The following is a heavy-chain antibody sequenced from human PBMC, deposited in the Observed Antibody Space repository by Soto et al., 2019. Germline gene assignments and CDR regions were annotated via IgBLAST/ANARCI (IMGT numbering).Heavy chain of an antibody. CDR2: IIPIFGTA. CDR1: GGTFSSYA. Sequence: QVQLVQSGAEVKKPGSSVKVSCKASGGTFSSYAISWVRQAPGQGLEWMGGIIPIFGTANYAQKFRGRVTITADESTSAAYMELSSLRSEDTAVYYCARDRRITGTTTPPIDSWGQGTLVTVSS. J-gene: IGHJ4*02. D-gene: IGHD1-20*01. CDR3: ARDRRITGTTTPPIDS. V-gene: IGHV1-69*01.